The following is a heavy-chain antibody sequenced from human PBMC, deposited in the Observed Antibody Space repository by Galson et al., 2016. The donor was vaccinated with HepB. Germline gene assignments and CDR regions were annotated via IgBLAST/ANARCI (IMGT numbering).Heavy chain of an antibody. D-gene: IGHD3-10*01. V-gene: IGHV3-23*01. Sequence: SLRLSCAGSEFTFTSYAMNWVRQAPGKGLEWVSAITGDSSRTFYADSVKGPFTTSRDNSKNTVYLQMNGLRAEGTDVYYCAKDIWLRGFHYLDYWGQGTLVTVSS. CDR1: EFTFTSYA. CDR2: ITGDSSRT. J-gene: IGHJ4*02. CDR3: AKDIWLRGFHYLDY.